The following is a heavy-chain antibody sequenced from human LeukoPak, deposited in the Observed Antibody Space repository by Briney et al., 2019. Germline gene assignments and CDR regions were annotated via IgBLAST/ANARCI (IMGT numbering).Heavy chain of an antibody. J-gene: IGHJ4*02. CDR1: GFTFSSYG. D-gene: IGHD4-23*01. CDR2: ISGSGGST. Sequence: PGGSLRLSCAASGFTFSSYGMSWVRQAPGKGLEWVSAISGSGGSTYYADSVKGRFTISRDSAKNSLYLQMNSLRVEDTAVYYCARGATMATRHLDYWGQGTLVTVSS. V-gene: IGHV3-23*01. CDR3: ARGATMATRHLDY.